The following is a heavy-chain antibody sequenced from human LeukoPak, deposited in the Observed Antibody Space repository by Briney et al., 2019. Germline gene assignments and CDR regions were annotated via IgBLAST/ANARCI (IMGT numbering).Heavy chain of an antibody. V-gene: IGHV3-53*01. CDR3: ARDPGSGYFL. D-gene: IGHD3-3*01. J-gene: IGHJ6*02. CDR2: IYSDGST. CDR1: GFIVSSNY. Sequence: GGSLRLSCAASGFIVSSNYMSWVRQAPGKGLEWVSIIYSDGSTYYADSVKGRFTISRDNAKNSLYLQMNSLRAEDTAVYYCARDPGSGYFLWGQGTTVTVSS.